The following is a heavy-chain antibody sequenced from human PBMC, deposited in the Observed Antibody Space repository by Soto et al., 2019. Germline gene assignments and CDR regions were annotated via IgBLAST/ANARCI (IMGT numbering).Heavy chain of an antibody. CDR2: IYYSGST. J-gene: IGHJ6*02. CDR1: GGSISSSSYY. V-gene: IGHV4-39*01. CDR3: ARRGYYYYYGMDV. Sequence: KPSETLSLTCTVSGGSISSSSYYWGWIRQPPGKGLEWIGSIYYSGSTYYNPSLKSRVTISVDTSKNQFSLKLSSVTAADTAVYYCARRGYYYYYGMDVWGQGTTVTVSS.